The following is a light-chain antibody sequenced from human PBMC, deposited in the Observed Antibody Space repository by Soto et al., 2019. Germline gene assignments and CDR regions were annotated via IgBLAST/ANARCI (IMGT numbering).Light chain of an antibody. V-gene: IGLV1-40*01. CDR3: QSYDSSLSGSYV. J-gene: IGLJ1*01. Sequence: QSVLTQPPSVSGAPGQRVTISCTGNSSNIGAGFDVHWYQQLPGTAPRLLIYGHKNRPSGVPDRFSGSKSGTSASLAITGLQAEDEADYYCQSYDSSLSGSYVFGTGTKVTV. CDR1: SSNIGAGFD. CDR2: GHK.